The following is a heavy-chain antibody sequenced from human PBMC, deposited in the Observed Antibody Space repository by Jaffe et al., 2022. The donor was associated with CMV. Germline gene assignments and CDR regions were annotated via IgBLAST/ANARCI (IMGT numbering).Heavy chain of an antibody. CDR1: GFTFSSYS. CDR3: ARDSSLYYYDSSGLDY. J-gene: IGHJ4*02. D-gene: IGHD3-22*01. Sequence: EVQLVESGGGLVKPGGSLRLSCAASGFTFSSYSMNWVRQAPGKGLEWVSSISSSSSYIYYADSVKGRFTISRDNAKNSLYLQMNSLRAEDTAVYYCARDSSLYYYDSSGLDYWGQGTLVTVSS. V-gene: IGHV3-21*01. CDR2: ISSSSSYI.